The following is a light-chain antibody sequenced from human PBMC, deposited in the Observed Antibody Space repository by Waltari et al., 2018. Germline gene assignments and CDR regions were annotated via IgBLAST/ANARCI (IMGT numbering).Light chain of an antibody. CDR2: DSS. V-gene: IGKV3-11*01. Sequence: EIVLTQSPATLSLSPGVRATLSCRASQSVSTYLAWYQQTPGQAPRLLIYDSSNRATGIPARFSGSGSETDFTLTISSLEPEDFAVYYCQQRYKWPLTFGGGSKVEI. J-gene: IGKJ4*01. CDR1: QSVSTY. CDR3: QQRYKWPLT.